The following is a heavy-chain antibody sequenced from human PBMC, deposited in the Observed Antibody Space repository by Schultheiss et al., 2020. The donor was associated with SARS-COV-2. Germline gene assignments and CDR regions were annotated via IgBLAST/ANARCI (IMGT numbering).Heavy chain of an antibody. CDR1: GYILTDLS. D-gene: IGHD2-8*02. V-gene: IGHV1-24*01. CDR2: FDREDGGT. CDR3: ATFSVPLYYGPYSTVSAYYYAMDV. J-gene: IGHJ6*02. Sequence: GESLKISCQVSGYILTDLSMHWVRQAPGKGLEWMGGFDREDGGTIYPQKFQGRVTLTEDTSTDTAYMELSSLRSDDTAVYYCATFSVPLYYGPYSTVSAYYYAMDVWGQGTTVTVSS.